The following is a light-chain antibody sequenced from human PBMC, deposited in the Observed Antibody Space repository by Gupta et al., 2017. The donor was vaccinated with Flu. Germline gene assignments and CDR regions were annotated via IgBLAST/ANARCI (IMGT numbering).Light chain of an antibody. CDR3: QSADRSGSWV. CDR1: PLTKQY. Sequence: PGQTARITGSGDPLTKQYAYWDRQKPGQAHVLVICKASERAAGIPERFSGSNSGTTVTLTISGGNAEDEADYYGQSADRSGSWVFGGGTKLTVL. CDR2: KAS. J-gene: IGLJ3*02. V-gene: IGLV3-25*03.